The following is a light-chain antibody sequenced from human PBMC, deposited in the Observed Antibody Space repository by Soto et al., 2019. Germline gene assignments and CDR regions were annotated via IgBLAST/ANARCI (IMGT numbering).Light chain of an antibody. V-gene: IGLV2-23*01. CDR3: CSYAGSYV. CDR2: EGS. Sequence: LTEPASVSGSPGQSITISCTGTSSDVGSYNLVSWYQQHPGKAPKLMIYEGSKRPSGVSNRFSGSKSGNTASLTISGLQAEDEADYYCCSYAGSYVFGTGTKVTVL. CDR1: SSDVGSYNL. J-gene: IGLJ1*01.